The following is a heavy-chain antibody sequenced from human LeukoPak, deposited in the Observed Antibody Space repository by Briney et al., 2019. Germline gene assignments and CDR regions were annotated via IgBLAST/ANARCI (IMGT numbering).Heavy chain of an antibody. J-gene: IGHJ4*02. CDR1: GFTFTDAW. CDR3: TTARVGY. CDR2: IKTETDGGAT. Sequence: PGGSLRLSCIASGFTFTDAWMSWVRQAPGLGLEWVVRIKTETDGGATDYAAPVKGRFTISRDDSKNTLYLQMNSLKTEDTGVYYCTTARVGYWGQGTLVTVFS. V-gene: IGHV3-15*01.